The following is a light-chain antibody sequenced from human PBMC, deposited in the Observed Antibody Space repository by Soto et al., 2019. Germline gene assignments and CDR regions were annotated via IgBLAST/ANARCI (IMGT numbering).Light chain of an antibody. Sequence: NFMLTQPHSVSESPGKTVTISCTRSSGSIASNYVQWYQQRPGSAPTPVIYEDNERHSGVPDRFSGSIDSSSNSASLTISGLKTDDEADYYCQSYHSGNVVFGGGTKLTVL. CDR2: EDN. CDR1: SGSIASNY. CDR3: QSYHSGNVV. V-gene: IGLV6-57*04. J-gene: IGLJ2*01.